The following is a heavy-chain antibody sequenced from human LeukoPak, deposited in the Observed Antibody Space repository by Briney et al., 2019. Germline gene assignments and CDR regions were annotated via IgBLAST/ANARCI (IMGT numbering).Heavy chain of an antibody. CDR2: IYNSVRT. CDR1: GGSVSSGSYY. V-gene: IGHV4-61*01. D-gene: IGHD5-12*01. CDR3: VRDLVATIDHYYYGMDV. Sequence: SETLSLTCIVPGGSVSSGSYYWSWLRQPPGKGLEWIGYIYNSVRTNYNPSLKSRVTISVDTSKNQLSLKLSSVTAADTAVYFCVRDLVATIDHYYYGMDVWGQGTTVTVSS. J-gene: IGHJ6*02.